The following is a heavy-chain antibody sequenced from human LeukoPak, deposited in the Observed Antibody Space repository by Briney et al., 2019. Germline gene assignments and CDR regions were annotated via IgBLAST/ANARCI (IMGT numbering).Heavy chain of an antibody. J-gene: IGHJ6*03. D-gene: IGHD5-24*01. CDR2: IYHSGST. Sequence: SETLSLTCTVSGYSISSGYYWGWIRQPPGKGLEWIGSIYHSGSTYYNPSLKSRVTISVDTSKNQFSLKLSSVTAADTAVYYCARGSVRGYKTMDVWGKGTTVTVSS. V-gene: IGHV4-38-2*02. CDR3: ARGSVRGYKTMDV. CDR1: GYSISSGYY.